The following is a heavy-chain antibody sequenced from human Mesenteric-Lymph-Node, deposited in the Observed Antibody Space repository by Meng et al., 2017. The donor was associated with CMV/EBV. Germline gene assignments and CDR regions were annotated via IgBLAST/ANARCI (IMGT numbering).Heavy chain of an antibody. CDR1: GFTFSTYW. V-gene: IGHV3-7*01. D-gene: IGHD4-11*01. CDR2: IKQDGSEK. J-gene: IGHJ4*02. Sequence: GESLKISCAASGFTFSTYWMSWVRQAPGKGLEWVANIKQDGSEKYYVDSVKGRFAISRDNAKNSLYLQMNSPRAEDTAIYYCARGKFSYIWGQGTLVTVSS. CDR3: ARGKFSYI.